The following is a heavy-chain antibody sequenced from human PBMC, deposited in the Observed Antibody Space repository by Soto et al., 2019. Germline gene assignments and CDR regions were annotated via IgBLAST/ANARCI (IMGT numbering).Heavy chain of an antibody. V-gene: IGHV1-24*01. CDR2: FDVTQTKT. Sequence: QVQVVQSGAEVKKPGASVKVSCTVSGPRLTALSIQWVRQGPGGGLQWMGGFDVTQTKTTYAQDFQGRVTMTDDTSTNTANMELRGLRSEDTAMYYCVVAGYWTWGQGALVTVSS. CDR1: GPRLTALS. D-gene: IGHD2-8*02. CDR3: VVAGYWT. J-gene: IGHJ4*02.